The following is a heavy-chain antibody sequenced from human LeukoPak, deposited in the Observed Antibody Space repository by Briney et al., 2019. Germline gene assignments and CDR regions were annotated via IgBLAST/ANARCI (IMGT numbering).Heavy chain of an antibody. CDR1: GGSFSGYY. J-gene: IGHJ6*02. CDR2: INHSGST. CDR3: ARGGPSARYYYGSGSYLSF. D-gene: IGHD3-10*01. Sequence: SETLSLTCAVYGGSFSGYYWSWIRQPPGKGLEWIGEINHSGSTNYNPSLKSRVTISVDTSKNQFSLKLSSVTAADTAVYYCARGGPSARYYYGSGSYLSFWGQGTTVTVSS. V-gene: IGHV4-34*01.